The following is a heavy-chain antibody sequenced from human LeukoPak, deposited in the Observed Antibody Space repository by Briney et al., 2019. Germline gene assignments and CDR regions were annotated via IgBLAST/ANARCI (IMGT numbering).Heavy chain of an antibody. Sequence: SVKVSCKASGGTFSSYAISWVRQAPGQELEWMGGIIPIFGTADYAQKFQGRVTITTDESTSTAYMELSSLRSEDTAVYYCAILIVVVTATPSGGYWGQGTLVTVSS. CDR3: AILIVVVTATPSGGY. D-gene: IGHD2-21*02. J-gene: IGHJ4*02. CDR1: GGTFSSYA. CDR2: IIPIFGTA. V-gene: IGHV1-69*05.